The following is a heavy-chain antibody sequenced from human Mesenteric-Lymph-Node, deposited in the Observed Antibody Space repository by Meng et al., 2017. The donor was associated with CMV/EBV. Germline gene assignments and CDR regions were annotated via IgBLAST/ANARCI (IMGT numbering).Heavy chain of an antibody. CDR1: GGSISSDY. V-gene: IGHV4-59*01. CDR3: ARARGIDS. CDR2: IYYSGTT. Sequence: QVQLQESGQGLGKTWETLSLTCSVSGGSISSDYWSWIRQPPGKGLEWIGYIYYSGTTNYNPSLKSRVTISLDTSKKQFSLNLRSVTAADTAVYYCARARGIDSWGQGTLVTVSS. J-gene: IGHJ5*01. D-gene: IGHD3-10*01.